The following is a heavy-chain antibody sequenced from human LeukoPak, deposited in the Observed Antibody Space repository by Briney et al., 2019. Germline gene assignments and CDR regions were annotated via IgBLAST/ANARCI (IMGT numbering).Heavy chain of an antibody. CDR3: AKETRKAFDI. V-gene: IGHV3-9*03. J-gene: IGHJ3*02. CDR1: GFTFDDYA. D-gene: IGHD1-7*01. CDR2: ISWNSGSI. Sequence: GGSLRLSCAASGFTFDDYARHWVRQAPGKGREWVSGISWNSGSIGYADSGKGRFTISRDNAKNSLYLQMNSLRAEDMALYYCAKETRKAFDIWGPGTMVTVSS.